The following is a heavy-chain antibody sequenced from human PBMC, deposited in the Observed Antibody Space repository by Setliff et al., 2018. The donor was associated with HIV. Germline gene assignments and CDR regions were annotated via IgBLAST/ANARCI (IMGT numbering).Heavy chain of an antibody. Sequence: SETLSLTCTVSGGSVNSDSYYWTWIRQPPGKGLEWIGNIFYSGNTNYNPSLNSRVFISINSSRKQFSLRLSSVTAADTAVYYCARAGSAGKKLFDYWGQGTLVTVSS. CDR1: GGSVNSDSYY. CDR3: ARAGSAGKKLFDY. D-gene: IGHD6-13*01. V-gene: IGHV4-61*01. CDR2: IFYSGNT. J-gene: IGHJ4*02.